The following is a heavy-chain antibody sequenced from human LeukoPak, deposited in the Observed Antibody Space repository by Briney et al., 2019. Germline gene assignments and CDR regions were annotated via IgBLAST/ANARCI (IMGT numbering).Heavy chain of an antibody. D-gene: IGHD3-10*01. CDR2: INHSGST. CDR3: ARPGYPNYGSGSYYF. J-gene: IGHJ4*02. CDR1: GGSFSGYY. V-gene: IGHV4-34*01. Sequence: PSETLSLTCAVYGGSFSGYYWSWIRQPPGKGLEWIGEINHSGSTNYNPSLKSRVTISVDTSKNQFSLKLSSVTAADTAVYYCARPGYPNYGSGSYYFWGQGTLVTVSS.